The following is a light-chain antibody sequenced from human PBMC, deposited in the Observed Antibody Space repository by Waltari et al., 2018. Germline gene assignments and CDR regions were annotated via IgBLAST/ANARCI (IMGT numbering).Light chain of an antibody. J-gene: IGKJ4*01. CDR3: QQYNRWPPLT. Sequence: EVVMTQSPAALSVSPGERVTLSCKASQNIDNNLAWYQQKPGQSPRLLIYGASTRATGFPARFSGSGSGTEFTLTISSLQSEDCAVFYCQQYNRWPPLTFGGGTKVEIK. V-gene: IGKV3-15*01. CDR1: QNIDNN. CDR2: GAS.